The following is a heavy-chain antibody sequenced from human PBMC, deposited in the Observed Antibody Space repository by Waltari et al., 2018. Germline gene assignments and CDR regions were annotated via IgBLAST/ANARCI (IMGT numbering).Heavy chain of an antibody. D-gene: IGHD6-6*01. Sequence: QVQLQESVPGLVQPSETLSLTCAVSGYSISSGYYWGWIRQPPGKGLEWIGSIYHSGSTYYNPSLKSRVTISVDTSKNQFSLKLSSVTAADTAVYYCARQSGSSSPFDYWGQGTLVTVSS. V-gene: IGHV4-38-2*01. CDR1: GYSISSGYY. CDR3: ARQSGSSSPFDY. J-gene: IGHJ4*02. CDR2: IYHSGST.